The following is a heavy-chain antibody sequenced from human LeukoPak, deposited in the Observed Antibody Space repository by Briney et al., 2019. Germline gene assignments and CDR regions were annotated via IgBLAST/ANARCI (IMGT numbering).Heavy chain of an antibody. V-gene: IGHV1-18*01. Sequence: ASVKVSCKASGYTFTSSGINWVRQAPGQGLEWMGWVSAYNGNTNYAQSLQGRVTMTTDTSTSTAYMEPRSLRSDDTAVYYCARGPQEKAIIFPDFDYWGQGTLVTVSS. CDR2: VSAYNGNT. D-gene: IGHD5-24*01. CDR1: GYTFTSSG. CDR3: ARGPQEKAIIFPDFDY. J-gene: IGHJ4*02.